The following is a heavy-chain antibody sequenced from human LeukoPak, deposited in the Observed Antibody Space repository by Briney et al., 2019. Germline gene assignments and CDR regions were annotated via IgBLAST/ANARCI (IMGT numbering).Heavy chain of an antibody. J-gene: IGHJ4*02. CDR1: GFTFSSYA. Sequence: GGSLRLSCAASGFTFSSYAMSWVRQAPGKGLEWVSAISGSGGSTYYADSVKGRFTISRDNSKNTLYLQMNSLRAEDTAVYYCARGAVMVTLATHFDYWGQGTLVTVSS. CDR3: ARGAVMVTLATHFDY. CDR2: ISGSGGST. D-gene: IGHD3-16*01. V-gene: IGHV3-23*01.